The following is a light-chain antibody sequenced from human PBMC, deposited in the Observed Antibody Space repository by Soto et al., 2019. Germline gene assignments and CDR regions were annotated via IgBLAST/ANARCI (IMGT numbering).Light chain of an antibody. CDR3: QQHNNWPPLT. Sequence: EIVMTQSPATLSVSPGERATLSCRASQSVSGNLAWYQQKPGQAPRLLIYAASTRATGIPARFSGSGSGTAVTLPISSLQSEDFAVYYCQQHNNWPPLTFGPGTNVDIQ. J-gene: IGKJ3*01. V-gene: IGKV3-15*01. CDR2: AAS. CDR1: QSVSGN.